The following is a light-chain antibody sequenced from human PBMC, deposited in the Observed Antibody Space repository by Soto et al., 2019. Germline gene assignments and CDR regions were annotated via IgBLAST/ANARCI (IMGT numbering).Light chain of an antibody. V-gene: IGLV2-14*01. CDR3: NSYTGSTTLV. Sequence: QSALTQPASVSGSPGQSITVSCTGTSSDVGSYNYVSWYQQRPGKAPKLMIYDVSNRPLGVSNRFSGSKSGNTASLTISGLQAEDEADYYCNSYTGSTTLVFGTGTKLTVL. J-gene: IGLJ1*01. CDR1: SSDVGSYNY. CDR2: DVS.